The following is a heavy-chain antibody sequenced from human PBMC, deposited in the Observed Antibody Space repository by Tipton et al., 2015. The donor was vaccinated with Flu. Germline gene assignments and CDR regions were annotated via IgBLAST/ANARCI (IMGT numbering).Heavy chain of an antibody. Sequence: TLSLTCTVSGGFITSGSYYWSWIRQSAGKGLEWIGRIYTTGSTNYSPSLRSRVTISGDTSKNQFSLQLNSVTAEDTAVYYCARSPSYSGSGIYPYYFDDWGQGTLVTVSS. D-gene: IGHD3-10*01. CDR2: IYTTGST. CDR3: ARSPSYSGSGIYPYYFDD. V-gene: IGHV4-61*02. CDR1: GGFITSGSYY. J-gene: IGHJ4*02.